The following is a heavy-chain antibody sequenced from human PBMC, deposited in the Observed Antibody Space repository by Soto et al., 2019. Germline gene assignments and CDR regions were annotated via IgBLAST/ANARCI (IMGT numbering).Heavy chain of an antibody. V-gene: IGHV4-59*01. CDR2: IYYSGST. Sequence: QVQLQESGPGLVKPSETLSLTCTVSGGSISSYYWSWIRQPPGKGLEWIGYIYYSGSTNYNPSLKSGVSISVDTSKNQFSLKRSSVTAADTAVYYCARAGPIRFGDAFDLWGQGTMVTVSS. CDR3: ARAGPIRFGDAFDL. J-gene: IGHJ3*01. D-gene: IGHD3-16*01. CDR1: GGSISSYY.